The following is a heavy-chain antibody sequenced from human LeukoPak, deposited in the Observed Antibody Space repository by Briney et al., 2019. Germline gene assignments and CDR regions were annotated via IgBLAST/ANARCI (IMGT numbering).Heavy chain of an antibody. D-gene: IGHD3-22*01. CDR1: SGSISSGGHS. Sequence: SQTLSLTCAVSSGSISSGGHSWSRIRQPPGKGLEWIGYIYHSGSTYYNPSLKSRVTVSVERSKNQFSLKLSSVTAADTAVYYCARAPYYYDSTGYHYYYGMDVWGQGTTVTVSS. J-gene: IGHJ6*02. CDR2: IYHSGST. V-gene: IGHV4-30-2*01. CDR3: ARAPYYYDSTGYHYYYGMDV.